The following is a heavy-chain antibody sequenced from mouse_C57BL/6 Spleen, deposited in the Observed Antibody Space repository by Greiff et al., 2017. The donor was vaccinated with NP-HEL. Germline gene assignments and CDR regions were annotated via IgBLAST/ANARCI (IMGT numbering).Heavy chain of an antibody. CDR2: INPYNGGT. V-gene: IGHV1-19*01. J-gene: IGHJ4*01. CDR1: GYTFTDYY. D-gene: IGHD2-5*01. Sequence: VQLQQSGPVLVKPGASVKMSCKASGYTFTDYYMNWVKQSHGKSLEWIGVINPYNGGTSYNQKFKGKATLTVDKSSSTAYMELNSLTSEDSAVYYCARRGMAYSNYGYYAMDYWGQGTSVTVSS. CDR3: ARRGMAYSNYGYYAMDY.